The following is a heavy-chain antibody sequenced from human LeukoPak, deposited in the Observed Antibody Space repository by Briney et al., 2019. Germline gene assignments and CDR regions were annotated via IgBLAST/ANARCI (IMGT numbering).Heavy chain of an antibody. CDR2: ISGSGGST. D-gene: IGHD3-22*01. CDR1: GFTFSSYA. J-gene: IGHJ5*02. CDR3: AKDRGDSSGFYSIWFDP. Sequence: PGGSLRLSCAASGFTFSSYAMSWVRQAPGKGLEWVSTISGSGGSTYYADSVKGRFTISRDNSKNTLRLQMNSLRAEDTAVYYCAKDRGDSSGFYSIWFDPWGQGTLVTVSS. V-gene: IGHV3-23*01.